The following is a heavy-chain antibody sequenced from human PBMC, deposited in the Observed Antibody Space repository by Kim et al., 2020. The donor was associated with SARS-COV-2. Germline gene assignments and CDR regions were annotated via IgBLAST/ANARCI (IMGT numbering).Heavy chain of an antibody. D-gene: IGHD4-17*01. CDR3: AKDVCTNHFYGDPFDG. J-gene: IGHJ4*02. Sequence: DSGKGRFTISRNNSKNILYLQVSSLRAEDTAIYYCAKDVCTNHFYGDPFDGWGEGTLVTVSS. V-gene: IGHV3-23*01.